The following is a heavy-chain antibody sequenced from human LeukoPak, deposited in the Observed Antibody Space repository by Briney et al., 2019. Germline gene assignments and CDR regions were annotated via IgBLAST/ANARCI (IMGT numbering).Heavy chain of an antibody. CDR3: ARATIADSSTYYIDY. V-gene: IGHV1-2*02. CDR2: INPNSGGT. CDR1: GYAFSDYY. J-gene: IGHJ4*02. Sequence: ASVKVSCKASGYAFSDYYMHWVRQAPGQGLEWMGWINPNSGGTNDAQKFQGRVTMTRDMSISTAYMEVSRLTSDDTAVYYCARATIADSSTYYIDYWGLGTLVTVSS. D-gene: IGHD3-22*01.